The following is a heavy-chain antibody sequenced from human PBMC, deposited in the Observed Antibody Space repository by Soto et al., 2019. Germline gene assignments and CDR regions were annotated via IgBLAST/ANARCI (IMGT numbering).Heavy chain of an antibody. CDR1: GGTFSSYT. CDR2: IIPILGIA. Sequence: QVQLVQSGAEVKKPGSSVKVSCKASGGTFSSYTISWVRQAPGQGLEWMGRIIPILGIANYAQKFQGRVTITADKSTSTAYMELSSLRSEDTAVYYCARSQLDFSYYYYGMDVWGQGTTVTVSS. CDR3: ARSQLDFSYYYYGMDV. J-gene: IGHJ6*02. D-gene: IGHD2-2*01. V-gene: IGHV1-69*02.